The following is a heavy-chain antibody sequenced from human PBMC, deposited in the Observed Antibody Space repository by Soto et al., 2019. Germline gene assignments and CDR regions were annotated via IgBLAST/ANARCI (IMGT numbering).Heavy chain of an antibody. J-gene: IGHJ3*02. CDR3: ARGDCNSTSCYDAFAI. CDR2: INPNSGGT. CDR1: GYTFTGYY. V-gene: IGHV1-2*04. Sequence: ASVKVSCKASGYTFTGYYMHWVRQAPGQGLEWMGWINPNSGGTNYAQKFQGWVTMTRDTSISTAYMELSRLRSDDTAVYYCARGDCNSTSCYDAFAIWGQGTMVIVSS. D-gene: IGHD2-2*01.